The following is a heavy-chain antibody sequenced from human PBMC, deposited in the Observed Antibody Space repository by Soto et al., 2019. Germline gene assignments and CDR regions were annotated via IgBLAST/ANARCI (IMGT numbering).Heavy chain of an antibody. J-gene: IGHJ4*02. CDR2: TYYRSKWYN. CDR3: ARDSIVRYYDSSGYFDY. CDR1: GDSVPSNSAA. D-gene: IGHD3-22*01. V-gene: IGHV6-1*01. Sequence: SQTLSLTCAISGDSVPSNSAAWNWIRQPPSRGLEWLGRTYYRSKWYNDYAVSVKSRITINPDTSKNQFSLQLNSVTPEDTAVYYCARDSIVRYYDSSGYFDYWGQGTLVTVSS.